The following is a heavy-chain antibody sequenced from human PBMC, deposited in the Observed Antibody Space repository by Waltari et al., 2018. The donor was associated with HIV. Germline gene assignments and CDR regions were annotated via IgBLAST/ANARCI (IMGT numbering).Heavy chain of an antibody. CDR3: ARAEI. V-gene: IGHV3-7*03. CDR1: GFTFHRLW. CDR2: INEDGSAR. Sequence: QLVQSGGGLVQPGGSLRPSCAASGFTFHRLWMSWVRQAPGKGVDWVANINEDGSARAYVASVRGRFTISRDNAKNSLFLQMNSLRAEDTAVYYCARAEIWGQGTVVTVSS. J-gene: IGHJ4*02.